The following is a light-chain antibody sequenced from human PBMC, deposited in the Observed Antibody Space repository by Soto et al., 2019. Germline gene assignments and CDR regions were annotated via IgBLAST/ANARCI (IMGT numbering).Light chain of an antibody. CDR1: SGDVGGYNY. V-gene: IGLV2-11*01. Sequence: QSALTQPRSVSGSPGQSVTISWTGTSGDVGGYNYVSWYQQHPGKAPKLMIYDVSKRPSGVPDRFSGSKSGNTASLTISGLQAEDEADYYCCSYAGSYTHYVFGTGTKVTVL. CDR2: DVS. J-gene: IGLJ1*01. CDR3: CSYAGSYTHYV.